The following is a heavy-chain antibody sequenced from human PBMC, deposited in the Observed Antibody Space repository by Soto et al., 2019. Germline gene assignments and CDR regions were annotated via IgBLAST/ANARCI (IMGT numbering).Heavy chain of an antibody. D-gene: IGHD6-13*01. CDR2: IYSGGST. CDR1: GFTVSSNY. CDR3: AREGMGYYYYGMDV. V-gene: IGHV3-53*02. J-gene: IGHJ6*02. Sequence: EVQLVETGGGLIQPGGSLRLSCAASGFTVSSNYMSWVRQAPGKGLEWVSVIYSGGSTYYADSVKGRFTISRDNSKNTLYLQMTSLRAEDTAVYYCAREGMGYYYYGMDVWGQGTTVTVSS.